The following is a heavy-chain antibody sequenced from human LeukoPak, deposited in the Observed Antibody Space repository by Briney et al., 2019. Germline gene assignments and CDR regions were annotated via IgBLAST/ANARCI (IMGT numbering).Heavy chain of an antibody. D-gene: IGHD1-26*01. J-gene: IGHJ2*01. CDR1: GYTFTSYG. CDR3: ARVESESYYDYLWYFDL. V-gene: IGHV1-69*06. CDR2: IIPIFGTA. Sequence: GASVKVSCKASGYTFTSYGISWVRQAPGQGLEWMGGIIPIFGTANYAQKFQGRVTITADKSTSTAYMELSSLRSEDTAVYYCARVESESYYDYLWYFDLWGRGTLVTVSS.